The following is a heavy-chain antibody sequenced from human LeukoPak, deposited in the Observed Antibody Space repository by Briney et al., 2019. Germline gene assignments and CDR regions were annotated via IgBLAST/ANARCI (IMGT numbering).Heavy chain of an antibody. CDR1: GFTFSSFW. V-gene: IGHV3-7*05. CDR3: ARGRGLDY. CDR2: IKQDGTEK. J-gene: IGHJ4*02. Sequence: GESLRLSCAASGFTFSSFWMSWVRQAPGKGLEWVANIKQDGTEKYFVDSVKGRFTISRDNAENSLYLQLNSLRAEDTAVYYCARGRGLDYWGQGTLVTVSS.